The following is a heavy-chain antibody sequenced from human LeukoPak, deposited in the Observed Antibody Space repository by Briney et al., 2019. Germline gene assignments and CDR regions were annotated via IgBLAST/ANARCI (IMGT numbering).Heavy chain of an antibody. V-gene: IGHV4-61*02. Sequence: SQTLSLTCTVSGGSISSGSYYWSWIRQPAGKGLEWIGRIYTSGSTNYNPSLKSRVTISQDTTKNQYSLKLSSVTAADTAVYYCARDGFLSNYYYYYGRDVWGQGTTVTVSS. D-gene: IGHD3-3*02. J-gene: IGHJ6*02. CDR1: GGSISSGSYY. CDR2: IYTSGST. CDR3: ARDGFLSNYYYYYGRDV.